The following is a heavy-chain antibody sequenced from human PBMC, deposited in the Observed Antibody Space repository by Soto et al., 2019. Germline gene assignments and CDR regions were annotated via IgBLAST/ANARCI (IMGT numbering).Heavy chain of an antibody. V-gene: IGHV3-21*01. CDR3: ERPDTSSLDFDY. D-gene: IGHD6-13*01. CDR1: GFTFSSYS. CDR2: ISSSSSYI. Sequence: PGGSLRLSCAASGFTFSSYSMNWVRQAPGKGLEWVSSISSSSSYIYYADSVKGRFTISRDNAKNSLYLQMNSLRAEDTAVYYSERPDTSSLDFDYWGQGTLVTVSS. J-gene: IGHJ4*02.